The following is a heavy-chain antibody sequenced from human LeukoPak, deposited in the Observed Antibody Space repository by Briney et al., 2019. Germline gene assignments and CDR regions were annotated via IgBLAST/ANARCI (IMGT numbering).Heavy chain of an antibody. CDR2: IYSGGST. J-gene: IGHJ5*02. CDR1: GFTVSSNY. V-gene: IGHV3-53*01. D-gene: IGHD3-16*01. Sequence: GGSLRLSCAASGFTVSSNYMSWVRQAPGKRLEWVSVIYSGGSTYYADSVKGRFTISRDNSKNTLYLQMNSLRAEDTAVYYCASEPHWGYLGSWGQGTLVTVSS. CDR3: ASEPHWGYLGS.